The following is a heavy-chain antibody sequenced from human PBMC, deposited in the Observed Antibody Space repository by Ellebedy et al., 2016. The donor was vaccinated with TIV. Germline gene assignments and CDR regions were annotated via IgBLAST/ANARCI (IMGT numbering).Heavy chain of an antibody. CDR1: GFTFRNYD. Sequence: GGSLRLSXAASGFTFRNYDMSWVRQTSGNGLEWVSGIGTAGDTYYPGSVKGRFTVSRDNDKNSLYLQMNNLGAEDTAVYYCARANGGPVAGFLGDWGHGTLVTVSS. CDR2: IGTAGDT. CDR3: ARANGGPVAGFLGD. V-gene: IGHV3-13*01. D-gene: IGHD6-19*01. J-gene: IGHJ4*01.